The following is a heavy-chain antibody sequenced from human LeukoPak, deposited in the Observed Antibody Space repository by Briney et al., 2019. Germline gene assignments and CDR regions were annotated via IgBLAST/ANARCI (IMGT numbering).Heavy chain of an antibody. J-gene: IGHJ4*02. CDR2: IWYDGSNK. CDR3: ARSYDSSGYYYRGVLDY. V-gene: IGHV3-33*01. Sequence: GGSLRLSCAASGFTFSSYGMHWVRQAPGKGLEWVAVIWYDGSNKYYADSVKGRFTISRDNSKNTLYLQMNSLRAEDTAVYYCARSYDSSGYYYRGVLDYWGQRTLVTVSS. CDR1: GFTFSSYG. D-gene: IGHD3-22*01.